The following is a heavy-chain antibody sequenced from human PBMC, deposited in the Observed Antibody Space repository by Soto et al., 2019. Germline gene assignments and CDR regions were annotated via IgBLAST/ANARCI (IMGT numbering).Heavy chain of an antibody. D-gene: IGHD5-12*01. V-gene: IGHV3-30-3*01. Sequence: GGSLRLSCAASGFTFSSYAMHWVRQAPGKGLEWVAVISYDGSNKYYADSVKGRFTISRDNSKNTLYLQMNSLRAEDTAVYYCARGIYSGYDGYYGMDVWGQGTTVTVSS. CDR1: GFTFSSYA. CDR2: ISYDGSNK. CDR3: ARGIYSGYDGYYGMDV. J-gene: IGHJ6*02.